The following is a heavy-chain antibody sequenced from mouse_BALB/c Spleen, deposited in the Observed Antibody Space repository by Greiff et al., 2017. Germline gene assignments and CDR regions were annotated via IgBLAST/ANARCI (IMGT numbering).Heavy chain of an antibody. J-gene: IGHJ4*01. CDR2: ISDGGSYT. CDR1: GFTFSDYY. Sequence: EVMLVESGGGLVKPGGSLKLSCAASGFTFSDYYMYWVRQTPEKRLEWVATISDGGSYTYYPDSVKGRFTISRDNAKNNLYLQMSSLKSEDTAMYYCARDGTRYAMDYWGQGASVTVSS. V-gene: IGHV5-4*02. CDR3: ARDGTRYAMDY. D-gene: IGHD4-1*01.